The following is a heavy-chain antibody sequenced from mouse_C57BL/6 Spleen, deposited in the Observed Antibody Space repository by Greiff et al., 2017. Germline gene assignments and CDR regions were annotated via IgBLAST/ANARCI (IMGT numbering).Heavy chain of an antibody. D-gene: IGHD1-1*01. CDR3: ARSPISITGYAMDY. CDR1: GYTFTSYW. CDR2: IYPSDSET. Sequence: QVQLKQPGAELVRPGSSVKLSCKASGYTFTSYWMDWVKQRPGQGLEWIGNIYPSDSETHYNQKFKDKATLTVDKSSSTAYMQLSSLTSEDSAVYYCARSPISITGYAMDYWGQGTSVTVSS. J-gene: IGHJ4*01. V-gene: IGHV1-61*01.